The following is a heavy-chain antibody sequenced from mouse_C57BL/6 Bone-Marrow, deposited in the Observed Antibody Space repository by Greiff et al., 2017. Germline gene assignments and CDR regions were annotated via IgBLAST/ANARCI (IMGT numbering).Heavy chain of an antibody. D-gene: IGHD1-1*01. CDR3: TRKRGNGSSFYYYAMDY. V-gene: IGHV5-9-1*02. J-gene: IGHJ4*01. CDR1: GFTFSSYA. CDR2: ISSGGDYI. Sequence: EVKLVESGEGLVKPGGSLKLSCAASGFTFSSYAMSWVRQTPEKRLEWVAYISSGGDYIYYADNVKCRFTISRDNARNTLYLQMSSLKSEDTAMYYCTRKRGNGSSFYYYAMDYWGQGTSVTVSS.